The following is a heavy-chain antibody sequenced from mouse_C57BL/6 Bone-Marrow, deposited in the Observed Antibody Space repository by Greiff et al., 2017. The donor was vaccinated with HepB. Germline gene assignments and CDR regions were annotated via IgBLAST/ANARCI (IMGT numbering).Heavy chain of an antibody. J-gene: IGHJ4*01. D-gene: IGHD1-1*01. CDR3: TRHYGSSSYAMDY. CDR1: GYTFTSYW. CDR2: IYPGNSDT. V-gene: IGHV1-5*01. Sequence: VQLKQSGTVLARPGASVKMSCKTSGYTFTSYWMHWVKQRPGQGLEWIRAIYPGNSDTSYNQKFKGKAKLTAVTSASTAYMELSSLTNEDSAVYYCTRHYGSSSYAMDYWGQGTSVTVSS.